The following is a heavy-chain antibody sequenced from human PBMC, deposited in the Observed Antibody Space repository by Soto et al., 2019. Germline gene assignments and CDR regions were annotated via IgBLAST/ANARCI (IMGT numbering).Heavy chain of an antibody. CDR1: GYTFTSYG. D-gene: IGHD1-26*01. V-gene: IGHV1-18*01. J-gene: IGHJ4*02. Sequence: QVQLVQSGAEVKKPGASVKVSCKAFGYTFTSYGISWVRQAPGQGLEWMGWSSANNGNTNCAKKLQARVTMTADTSTSTAYMELRSLRSDDTAVYYCARDRGSYALDYWGQGTLVTVSS. CDR2: SSANNGNT. CDR3: ARDRGSYALDY.